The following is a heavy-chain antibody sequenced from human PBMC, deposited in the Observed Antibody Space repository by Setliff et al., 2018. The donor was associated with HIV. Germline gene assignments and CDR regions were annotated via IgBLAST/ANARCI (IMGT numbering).Heavy chain of an antibody. CDR2: IYPRDSDT. D-gene: IGHD3-16*01. Sequence: PGESLTISCKGSGTSFTNYWIGWVRQLPGKGLEWMGIIYPRDSDTRYSPSFQGQVTISADKSISTAYLQANSLRVEDTAVYYCARDGAGHRYMDFWGKGTTVTVSS. J-gene: IGHJ6*03. CDR1: GTSFTNYW. V-gene: IGHV5-51*01. CDR3: ARDGAGHRYMDF.